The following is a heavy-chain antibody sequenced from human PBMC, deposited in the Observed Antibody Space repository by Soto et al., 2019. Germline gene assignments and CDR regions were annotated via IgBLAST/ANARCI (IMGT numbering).Heavy chain of an antibody. Sequence: YETLSLTCTVSAGSISTYFWSWIRQPPGKGLEWIGYIYYSGTTNYNPSLKSRVTILLDTSKYQFSLRLSSVTAADTAVYYCARGRGGTYDAFDIWGQGTLVNVSS. D-gene: IGHD1-26*01. CDR1: AGSISTYF. CDR2: IYYSGTT. CDR3: ARGRGGTYDAFDI. J-gene: IGHJ3*02. V-gene: IGHV4-59*01.